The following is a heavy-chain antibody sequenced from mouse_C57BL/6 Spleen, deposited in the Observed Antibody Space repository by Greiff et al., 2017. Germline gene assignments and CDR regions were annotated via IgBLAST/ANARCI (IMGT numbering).Heavy chain of an antibody. CDR1: GYTFTDYE. V-gene: IGHV1-15*01. CDR3: TKDFDYYGSTRFAY. J-gene: IGHJ3*01. CDR2: IDPETGGT. D-gene: IGHD1-1*01. Sequence: VQLQQSGAELVRPGASVTLSCKASGYTFTDYEMHWVKQTPVHGLEWIGAIDPETGGTAYNQKFKGKAILTADKSSSTAYMELRSLTSEDSAFYYGTKDFDYYGSTRFAYWGQGTLVTVSA.